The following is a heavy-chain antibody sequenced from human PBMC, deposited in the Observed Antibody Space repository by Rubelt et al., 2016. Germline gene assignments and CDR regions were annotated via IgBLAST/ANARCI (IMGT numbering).Heavy chain of an antibody. J-gene: IGHJ4*02. CDR2: IYYWGST. Sequence: QLQLQESGPGLVKPSETLSLTCIVSGGSIDSDTYNWNWIRQPPGKGLEWIGNIYYWGSTYYNPSLNSRVTISVDTSKNQCSLKLSSVTAADTAVYYCARAACSTSCYSFDYWGQGTLVTVSS. CDR1: GGSIDSDTYN. CDR3: ARAACSTSCYSFDY. D-gene: IGHD2-2*02. V-gene: IGHV4-39*01.